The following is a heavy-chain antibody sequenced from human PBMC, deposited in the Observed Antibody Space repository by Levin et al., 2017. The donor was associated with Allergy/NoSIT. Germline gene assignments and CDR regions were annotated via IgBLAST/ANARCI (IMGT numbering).Heavy chain of an antibody. V-gene: IGHV3-23*01. CDR2: ISGSGDGT. Sequence: LSLTCAASGFTFSTYAMTWVRQAPGKGLEWVSGISGSGDGTYYADSVKGRFTVSRDNSKNTLYLQVDSLRAEDTAVYYCAKETGLAGGVSFDCWGRGTLVTVSS. CDR3: AKETGLAGGVSFDC. D-gene: IGHD2-8*02. CDR1: GFTFSTYA. J-gene: IGHJ4*02.